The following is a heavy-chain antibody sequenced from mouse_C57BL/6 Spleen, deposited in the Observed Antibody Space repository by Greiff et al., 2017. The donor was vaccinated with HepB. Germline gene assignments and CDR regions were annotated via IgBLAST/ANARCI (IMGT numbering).Heavy chain of an antibody. Sequence: EVKLMESGGGLVKPGGSLKLSCAASGFTFSSYAMSWVRQTPEKRLEWVATISDGGSYTYYPDNVKGRFTISRDNAKNNLYLQMSHLKSEETAMYYCARAEDYYGNFRDYWGQGTTLTVSS. V-gene: IGHV5-4*03. J-gene: IGHJ2*01. CDR2: ISDGGSYT. D-gene: IGHD2-1*01. CDR3: ARAEDYYGNFRDY. CDR1: GFTFSSYA.